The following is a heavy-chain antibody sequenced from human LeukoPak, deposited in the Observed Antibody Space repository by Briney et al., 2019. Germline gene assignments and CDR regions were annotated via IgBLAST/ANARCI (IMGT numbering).Heavy chain of an antibody. J-gene: IGHJ1*01. CDR2: IYYSGST. V-gene: IGHV4-59*01. CDR1: GGSLSSYY. D-gene: IGHD3-3*01. Sequence: SETLSLTCTVSGGSLSSYYWSWIRQPPGKGLEWIGYIYYSGSTNYNPSLKSRVTISVDTSKNQFSLKLSSVTAADTAVYYCARGRFLEWLGYFQRWGQGTLVTVSS. CDR3: ARGRFLEWLGYFQR.